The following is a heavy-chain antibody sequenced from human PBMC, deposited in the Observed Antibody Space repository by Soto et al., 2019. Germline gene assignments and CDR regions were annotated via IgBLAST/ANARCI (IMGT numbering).Heavy chain of an antibody. CDR1: GGSITSYR. J-gene: IGHJ4*02. CDR2: INTSGNT. D-gene: IGHD1-7*01. Sequence: QVQLQESGPGLVKPLETLSLTCTVSGGSITSYRWSWIRQSAGKGLEWIGRINTSGNTHYNPSLKSRVTVSIDTSMNQFFLTVNSVTAADSAVYYCARESGDNWDYEAYWGQGTPVTVSS. CDR3: ARESGDNWDYEAY. V-gene: IGHV4-4*07.